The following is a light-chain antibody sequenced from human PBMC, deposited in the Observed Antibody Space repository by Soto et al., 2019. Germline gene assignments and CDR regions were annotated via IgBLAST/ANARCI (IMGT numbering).Light chain of an antibody. CDR2: GAF. CDR3: QQSNVWPPVT. CDR1: QSVSNNY. J-gene: IGKJ5*01. V-gene: IGKV3-11*01. Sequence: EIVITQSPATLSLSPGERATLSCRASQSVSNNYLAWYQQKPGQAPRLLIYGAFNRATGIPARFSGSGSGTDFTLTISSLEPEDSAVYYCQQSNVWPPVTFGQGTRLEIK.